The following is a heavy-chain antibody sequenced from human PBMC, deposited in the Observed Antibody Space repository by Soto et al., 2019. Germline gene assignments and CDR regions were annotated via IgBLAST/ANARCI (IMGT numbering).Heavy chain of an antibody. V-gene: IGHV4-59*01. J-gene: IGHJ4*02. CDR3: ARGLDYFDY. Sequence: SETLSLTWPGSGDSIISCDWSWIRQPPGKGLEWIGYIYYSGSTNYNPSLKSRVTISVDTSKNQFSLKLSSVTAADTAVYYCARGLDYFDYWGQGTLVTVS. D-gene: IGHD2-21*01. CDR2: IYYSGST. CDR1: GDSIISCD.